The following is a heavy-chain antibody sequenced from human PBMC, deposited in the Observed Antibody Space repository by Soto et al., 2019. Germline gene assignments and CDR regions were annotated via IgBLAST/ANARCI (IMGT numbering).Heavy chain of an antibody. J-gene: IGHJ6*01. CDR3: ARDTSSSWYYYYGMDV. CDR2: IYSGGST. V-gene: IGHV3-53*01. CDR1: GFTVSSNY. D-gene: IGHD6-13*01. Sequence: RESLRLSCAASGFTVSSNYMSWVRQAPGKGLEWVSVIYSGGSTYYADSVKGRFTISRDNSKNTLYLQMNSLRAEDTAVYYCARDTSSSWYYYYGMDVWGQGTTVTVSS.